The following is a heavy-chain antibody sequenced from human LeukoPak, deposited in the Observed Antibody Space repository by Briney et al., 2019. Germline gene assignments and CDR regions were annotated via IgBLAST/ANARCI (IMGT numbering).Heavy chain of an antibody. V-gene: IGHV3-48*01. CDR1: GFTFSSYG. J-gene: IGHJ4*02. D-gene: IGHD1-26*01. CDR2: ISTSTTTI. Sequence: GGSLRLSCAASGFTFSSYGMTWVRQAPGKGLEWISYISTSTTTIYYANSVKGRFTISRDNAKKSLYLQMNSLRVEDTGVYYCASWGEGALDNWGQGTLVTVSS. CDR3: ASWGEGALDN.